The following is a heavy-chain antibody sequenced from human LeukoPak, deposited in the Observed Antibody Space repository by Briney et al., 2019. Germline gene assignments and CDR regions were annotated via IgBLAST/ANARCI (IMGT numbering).Heavy chain of an antibody. CDR2: IYYSGST. J-gene: IGHJ6*03. Sequence: SETLSLTCTVSGGSISSGGYYWSWIRQHPGKGLEWIGYIYYSGSTYYNPSLKSRVTISVDTSKNQFSLKLSSVTAADTAVYYCARTVNTAFAYYYYMDVWGKGTTVTVSS. V-gene: IGHV4-31*03. CDR1: GGSISSGGYY. CDR3: ARTVNTAFAYYYYMDV. D-gene: IGHD5-18*01.